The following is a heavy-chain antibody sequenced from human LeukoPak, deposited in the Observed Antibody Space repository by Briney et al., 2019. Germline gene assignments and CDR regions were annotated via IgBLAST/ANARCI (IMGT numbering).Heavy chain of an antibody. D-gene: IGHD2-21*02. CDR2: IKQDGSEK. CDR1: GFTFSSYW. J-gene: IGHJ4*02. V-gene: IGHV3-7*03. CDR3: AKEGYCGGDCYRYFDY. Sequence: GGSLRLSCAASGFTFSSYWMSWVRQAPGKGLEWVANIKQDGSEKYYVDSVKGRFTISRDNAKNSLYLQMNSLRAEDTAVYYCAKEGYCGGDCYRYFDYWGQGTLVTVSS.